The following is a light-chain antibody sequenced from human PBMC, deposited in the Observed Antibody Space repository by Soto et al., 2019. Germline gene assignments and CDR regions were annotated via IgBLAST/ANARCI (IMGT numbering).Light chain of an antibody. Sequence: EIVLTQSPATLSLSPGERATLSCRASQTVSSYLLWYQQKPGQAPRLLIYDASNRATGIPARFSGSGSETDFTLTISSLEPEDFAVYYCQHRMNWPITFDQGTRLEIK. CDR1: QTVSSY. V-gene: IGKV3-11*01. CDR2: DAS. CDR3: QHRMNWPIT. J-gene: IGKJ5*01.